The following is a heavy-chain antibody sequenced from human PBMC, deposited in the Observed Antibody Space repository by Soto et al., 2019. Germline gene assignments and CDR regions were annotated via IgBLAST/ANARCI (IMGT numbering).Heavy chain of an antibody. CDR1: GVSISSDGYY. Sequence: SETLSLTCTVSGVSISSDGYYWSWIRQLPGEGLEWIGYTYHSGSTSHNSSLESRLTMSVDTSKSQFSLKLTSVTAADTAVYFCARDLIHGPGALFDSWGQGTLVTVSS. D-gene: IGHD3-10*01. CDR3: ARDLIHGPGALFDS. J-gene: IGHJ4*02. CDR2: TYHSGST. V-gene: IGHV4-31*03.